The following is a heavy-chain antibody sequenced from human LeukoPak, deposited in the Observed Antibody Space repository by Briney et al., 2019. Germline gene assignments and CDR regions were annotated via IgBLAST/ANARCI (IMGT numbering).Heavy chain of an antibody. D-gene: IGHD1-7*01. V-gene: IGHV3-53*01. CDR3: AKDGKTRNWNYFQAKPVY. CDR2: IYSGGTT. J-gene: IGHJ4*02. Sequence: PGGSLRLSCAVSGFTVSGNYMSWVRHAPGKGLEWVSLIYSGGTTYYADSVKGRFTISRDNSKNTLYLQMNSLRAEDTAVYYCAKDGKTRNWNYFQAKPVYWGQGTLVTVSS. CDR1: GFTVSGNY.